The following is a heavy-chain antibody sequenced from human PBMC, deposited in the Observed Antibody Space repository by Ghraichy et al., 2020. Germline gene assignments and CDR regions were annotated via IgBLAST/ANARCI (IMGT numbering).Heavy chain of an antibody. CDR1: GGSLSSRTYH. CDR3: AGYYDYSGYYHIFFDS. D-gene: IGHD3-22*01. V-gene: IGHV4-39*01. CDR2: IYYDGSA. J-gene: IGHJ4*02. Sequence: SETLSLTCTVSGGSLSSRTYHWGWIRQPPGKGLEWVGSIYYDGSAYFNPSLKSRVAISVDTSKNQFSLKLSSVTAADTAMYYCAGYYDYSGYYHIFFDSWGQGTLVTVSS.